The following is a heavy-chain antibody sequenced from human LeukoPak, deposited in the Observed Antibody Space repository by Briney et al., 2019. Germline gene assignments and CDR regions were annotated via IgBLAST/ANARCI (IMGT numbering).Heavy chain of an antibody. D-gene: IGHD2-15*01. J-gene: IGHJ6*03. CDR1: GFTFSSYE. CDR3: AREPVLGYCSGGSCYPQNYYMDV. V-gene: IGHV3-48*03. CDR2: ISSSGSTI. Sequence: PGGSLRLSCAASGFTFSSYEMNWVRQAPGKGLEWVSYISSSGSTIYYADSVKGRFTISRDNAKNSLYLQMNSLRAEDTAVYYCAREPVLGYCSGGSCYPQNYYMDVWGKGTTVTVSS.